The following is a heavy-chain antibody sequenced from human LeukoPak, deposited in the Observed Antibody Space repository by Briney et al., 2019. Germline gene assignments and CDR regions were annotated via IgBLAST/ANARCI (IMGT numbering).Heavy chain of an antibody. Sequence: GASVKVSCKASGGTFSSYAISWVRQAPGQGLEWMGRIIPILGIANYAQKFQGRVTITADKSTSTAYMELSSLRSEDTAVYYCARDCLTIFGVVSDAFDIWGQGTMVTVSS. CDR1: GGTFSSYA. CDR2: IIPILGIA. D-gene: IGHD3-3*01. V-gene: IGHV1-69*04. J-gene: IGHJ3*02. CDR3: ARDCLTIFGVVSDAFDI.